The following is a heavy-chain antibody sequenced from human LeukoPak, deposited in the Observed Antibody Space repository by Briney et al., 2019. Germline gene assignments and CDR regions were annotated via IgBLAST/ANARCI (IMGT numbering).Heavy chain of an antibody. CDR3: ARQTGSGRFSLP. CDR1: GGSFSGYY. J-gene: IGHJ4*02. D-gene: IGHD3-10*01. CDR2: INHSGST. V-gene: IGHV4-34*01. Sequence: SETLSLTCAVYGGSFSGYYWSWIRQPPGKGLEWIGEINHSGSTNYNPSLKSRVTISVDTSKNQFSLKLSSVTAADTAVYYCARQTGSGRFSLPGGQGTLVTVSS.